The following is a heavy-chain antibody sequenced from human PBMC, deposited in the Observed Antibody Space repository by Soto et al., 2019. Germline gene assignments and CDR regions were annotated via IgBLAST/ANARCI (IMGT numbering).Heavy chain of an antibody. CDR3: TKGGHVDY. Sequence: GALRLSCSASGFPFDSYWMTWVRQAPGKGLEWVANIKPDASERNYVDSVRGRFTISRDNAKNSLYLQISSLRAEDTAVYYCTKGGHVDYCGQGTLVTVSS. J-gene: IGHJ4*02. CDR1: GFPFDSYW. D-gene: IGHD3-16*01. V-gene: IGHV3-7*03. CDR2: IKPDASER.